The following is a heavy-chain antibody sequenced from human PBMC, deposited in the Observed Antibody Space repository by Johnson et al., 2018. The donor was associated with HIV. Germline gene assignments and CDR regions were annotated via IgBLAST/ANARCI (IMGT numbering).Heavy chain of an antibody. V-gene: IGHV3-9*01. CDR3: ARVRGWERAFDI. CDR1: GFTFDDYA. D-gene: IGHD1-26*01. CDR2: ISWNSGSI. Sequence: VQLVESGGGLVQPGRSLRLSCAASGFTFDDYAMHWVRQAPGKGLEWVSGISWNSGSIDYVDSVKGRFTISRDNAKNSLYLLMNSLRAEDTAVYYCARVRGWERAFDIWGQGTMVTVSS. J-gene: IGHJ3*02.